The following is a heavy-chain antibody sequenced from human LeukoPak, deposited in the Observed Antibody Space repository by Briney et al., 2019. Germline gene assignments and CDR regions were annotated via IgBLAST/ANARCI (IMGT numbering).Heavy chain of an antibody. D-gene: IGHD1-26*01. V-gene: IGHV4-59*08. CDR2: IYYSGST. CDR1: GGSISSYY. CDR3: ASLRERSYYARGFDY. Sequence: SETLSLTCTVSGGSISSYYWSWIRQPPGKGLEWIGYIYYSGSTSYNPSLKSRVTISVDTSKKQFSLKLSSVTAADTAVYYCASLRERSYYARGFDYWGQGTLVTVSS. J-gene: IGHJ4*02.